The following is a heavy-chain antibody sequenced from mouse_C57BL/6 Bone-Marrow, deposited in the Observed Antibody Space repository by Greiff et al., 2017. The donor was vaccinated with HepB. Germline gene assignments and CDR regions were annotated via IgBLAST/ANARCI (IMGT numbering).Heavy chain of an antibody. J-gene: IGHJ3*01. CDR1: GFNIKDDY. Sequence: EVKVVESGAELVRPGASVKLSCTASGFNIKDDYMHWVKQRPEQGLEWIGWIDPENGDTEYASKFQGKATITADTSSNTAYLQLSSLTSEDTAVYYCTTYTAWFAYWGQGTLVTVSA. CDR3: TTYTAWFAY. CDR2: IDPENGDT. V-gene: IGHV14-4*01.